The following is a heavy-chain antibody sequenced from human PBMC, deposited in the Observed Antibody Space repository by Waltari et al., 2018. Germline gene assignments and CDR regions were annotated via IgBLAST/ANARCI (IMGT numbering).Heavy chain of an antibody. CDR1: GFTFSSYG. CDR3: AKVGGGSYGVDY. D-gene: IGHD1-26*01. V-gene: IGHV3-30*18. CDR2: ISYDGSNK. J-gene: IGHJ4*02. Sequence: QVQLVESGGGVVQPGRSLRLSCAASGFTFSSYGMHWVRQAPGNGLEVVAVISYDGSNKYYADSVKGRFTISRDNSKNTLYLQMNSLRAEDTAVYYCAKVGGGSYGVDYWCQGTLVTVSS.